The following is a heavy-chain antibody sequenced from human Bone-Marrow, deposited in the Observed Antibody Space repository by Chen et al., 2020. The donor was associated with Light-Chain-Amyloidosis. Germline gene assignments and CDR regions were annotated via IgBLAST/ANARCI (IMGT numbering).Heavy chain of an antibody. CDR3: AKCGSDSSAPWLWYFDL. CDR1: GFTFSSYA. CDR2: ISGSGGST. J-gene: IGHJ2*01. Sequence: EVQLLESGGGLVQPGGSLRLSCAASGFTFSSYAMSWVRQAPGKGLEWVSAISGSGGSTYYADSVKGRFTISRDNSKSTLYLQMNSLRAEDTAVYYCAKCGSDSSAPWLWYFDLWGRGTLVTVSS. D-gene: IGHD3-22*01. V-gene: IGHV3-23*01.